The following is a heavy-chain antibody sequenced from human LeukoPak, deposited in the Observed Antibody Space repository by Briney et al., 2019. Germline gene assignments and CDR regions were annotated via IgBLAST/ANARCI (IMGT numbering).Heavy chain of an antibody. Sequence: SETLSLTCTVSGGSISSYYWSWIRQPAGKGLEWIGRIYTSGSTDYNPSLKSRVTMSVDTSKNQFSLKLSSVTAADTAVYYCAREGWTAGLDYYYYYMDVWGKGTTVTVSS. J-gene: IGHJ6*03. CDR3: AREGWTAGLDYYYYYMDV. CDR2: IYTSGST. D-gene: IGHD3/OR15-3a*01. CDR1: GGSISSYY. V-gene: IGHV4-4*07.